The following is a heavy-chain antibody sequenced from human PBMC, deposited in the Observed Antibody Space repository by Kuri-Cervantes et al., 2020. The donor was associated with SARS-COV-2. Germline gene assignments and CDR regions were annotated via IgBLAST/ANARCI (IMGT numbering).Heavy chain of an antibody. CDR1: GGSISSGGFY. J-gene: IGHJ3*02. V-gene: IGHV4-39*07. Sequence: ESLKIFCPVSGGSISSGGFYWSWLRQPPGKGLEWFSSIHHSGRTYYNPSLKSRVTISGDSSKNQLSLKLGSVTAAHTAVYFCARPAAAPTESNAFDIWGQGTMVTVSS. CDR2: IHHSGRT. CDR3: ARPAAAPTESNAFDI. D-gene: IGHD6-25*01.